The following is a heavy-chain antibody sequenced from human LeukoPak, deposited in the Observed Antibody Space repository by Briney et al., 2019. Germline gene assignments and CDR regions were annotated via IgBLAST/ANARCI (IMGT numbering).Heavy chain of an antibody. J-gene: IGHJ4*02. D-gene: IGHD6-19*01. V-gene: IGHV3-33*01. Sequence: PGRSQRLSCTAAGFTFSSYGMDRTRQAPGKGLKRLAVIWYDGSNKDYADSVKGRFTISRDNSKNTLYLQMNSLRGEDTAVYYCARDGAVAGLGKFDYWGQGTLVTVSS. CDR1: GFTFSSYG. CDR3: ARDGAVAGLGKFDY. CDR2: IWYDGSNK.